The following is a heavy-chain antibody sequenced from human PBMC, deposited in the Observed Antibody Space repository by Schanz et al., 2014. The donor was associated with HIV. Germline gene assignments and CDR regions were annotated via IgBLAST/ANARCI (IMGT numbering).Heavy chain of an antibody. J-gene: IGHJ6*02. CDR3: ARETSGFSTSWPPRYHYYGMDV. CDR2: INGHGGSP. CDR1: GFTFSSHA. D-gene: IGHD6-13*01. V-gene: IGHV3-23*01. Sequence: EVQLLESGGGLVQPGGSLRLSCAASGFTFSSHAMSWVRQAAGKGLEWVSRINGHGGSPTYADSVEGRFTISRDNSKNTLYLEMNSLRPEDTAVYYCARETSGFSTSWPPRYHYYGMDVWGQGTTVTVSS.